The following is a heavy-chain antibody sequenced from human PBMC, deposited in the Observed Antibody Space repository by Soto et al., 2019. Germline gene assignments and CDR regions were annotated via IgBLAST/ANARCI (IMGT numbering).Heavy chain of an antibody. CDR2: INAGNGNT. V-gene: IGHV1-3*01. CDR3: ARIVGATGGMDV. CDR1: GYTFTSYA. J-gene: IGHJ6*02. D-gene: IGHD1-26*01. Sequence: QVPLVQSGAEVKKPGASVKVSCKASGYTFTSYAMHWVRQAPGQRLEWMGCINAGNGNTKYSQKFQGRVTITRDTSASTAYMELSSLRSEDTAVYYCARIVGATGGMDVWGQGTTVTVSS.